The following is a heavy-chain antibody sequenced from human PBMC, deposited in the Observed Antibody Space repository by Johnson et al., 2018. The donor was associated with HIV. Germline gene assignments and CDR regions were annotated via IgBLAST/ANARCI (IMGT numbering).Heavy chain of an antibody. CDR3: TTAIVIDAFDM. CDR1: GFTFSSYA. J-gene: IGHJ3*02. Sequence: QVQLVESGGGVVQPGRSLRLSCAASGFTFSSYAMHWVRQAPGKGLEWVAVISYDGSNKYYADSVKGRFTISRDNSKNTLYLQMNSLRAEDTAVYYCTTAIVIDAFDMWGLGTLVTVSS. V-gene: IGHV3-30-3*01. D-gene: IGHD3-16*02. CDR2: ISYDGSNK.